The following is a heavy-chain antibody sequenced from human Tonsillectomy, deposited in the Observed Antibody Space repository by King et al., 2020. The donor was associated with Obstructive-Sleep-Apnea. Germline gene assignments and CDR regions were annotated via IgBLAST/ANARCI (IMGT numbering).Heavy chain of an antibody. V-gene: IGHV3-9*01. CDR2: ISWNSGSI. CDR1: GFTFDDYA. J-gene: IGHJ3*02. Sequence: VQLVESGGGLVQPGRSLRLSCAASGFTFDDYAMHWVRQAPGKGLEWVSGISWNSGSIGYADSVKGRFTISRDNAKNSLYLQMNSLGAEDTAWYYRAKVFEGAFDIWGQGTMVTVSS. CDR3: AKVFEGAFDI. D-gene: IGHD3-3*01.